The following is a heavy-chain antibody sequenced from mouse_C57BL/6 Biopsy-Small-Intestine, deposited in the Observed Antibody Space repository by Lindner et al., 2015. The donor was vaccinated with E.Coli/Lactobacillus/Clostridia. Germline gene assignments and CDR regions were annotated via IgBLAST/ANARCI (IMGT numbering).Heavy chain of an antibody. Sequence: VQLQESGPELVKPGASVKISCKASGYSFTDYNMNWVKQSNGKSLEWIGVINPNYGTTSYNQKFKGKATLTVDQSSSTAYMQLNSLTSEDSAVYYCARSDQILLFITTVAFDYWGQGTTLTVSS. CDR2: INPNYGTT. J-gene: IGHJ2*01. CDR1: GYSFTDYN. D-gene: IGHD1-1*01. V-gene: IGHV1-39*01. CDR3: ARSDQILLFITTVAFDY.